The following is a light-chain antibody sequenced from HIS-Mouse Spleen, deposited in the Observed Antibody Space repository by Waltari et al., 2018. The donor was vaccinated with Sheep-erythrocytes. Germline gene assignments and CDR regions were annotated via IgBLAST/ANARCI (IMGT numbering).Light chain of an antibody. V-gene: IGLV3-10*01. CDR2: EDS. CDR3: YSTDSSGNHWV. Sequence: SYELTQPPSVSVSPGQTARIPCSGDALPQNYAYWYQQKSGQAPVLVIYEDSKRPSGIPERFSGSTSGTMATLTISGAQVEDEADYYCYSTDSSGNHWVFGGGTKLTVL. CDR1: ALPQNY. J-gene: IGLJ3*02.